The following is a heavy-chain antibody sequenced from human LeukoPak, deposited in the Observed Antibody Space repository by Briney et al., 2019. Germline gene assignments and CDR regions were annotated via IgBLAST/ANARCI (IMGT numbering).Heavy chain of an antibody. CDR1: GFTFSSYA. Sequence: GGSLRLSCAASGFTFSSYAMSWVRQAPGKGLEWVSAISGSGGSTYYADSVKGRFTISRDNAKNSLYLQMNSLRAGDTAVYYCARGLGIAVAGTFGAFDIWGQGTMVTVSS. V-gene: IGHV3-23*01. D-gene: IGHD6-19*01. CDR3: ARGLGIAVAGTFGAFDI. CDR2: ISGSGGST. J-gene: IGHJ3*02.